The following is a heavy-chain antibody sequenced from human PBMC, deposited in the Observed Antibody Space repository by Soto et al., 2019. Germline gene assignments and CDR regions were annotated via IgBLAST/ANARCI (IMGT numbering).Heavy chain of an antibody. CDR1: GGSIKNYY. V-gene: IGHV4-4*07. D-gene: IGHD3-22*01. CDR3: ARDEYHDSNNWFDT. Sequence: KSSETLSLTCTVSGGSIKNYYWSWIRQPAGKGLEWIGRIYSTGSTNYNASLKSRVTMSVDTSNNQFSLRLRSVTAADTAVYYCARDEYHDSNNWFDTWGQGTLVTVSS. CDR2: IYSTGST. J-gene: IGHJ5*02.